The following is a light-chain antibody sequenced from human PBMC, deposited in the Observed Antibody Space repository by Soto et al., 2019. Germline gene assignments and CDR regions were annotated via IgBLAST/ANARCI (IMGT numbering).Light chain of an antibody. CDR1: QDITKY. J-gene: IGKJ1*01. Sequence: DIQMTQSPSSLSASVGDRVTITCQASQDITKYLNWYQQKPGKAPKLLIYDASNLKTRVPSRFSGSGSGTDFTFAISSLQPEDIATYYCQQYDNLPWTFGQGTKVEIK. V-gene: IGKV1-33*01. CDR2: DAS. CDR3: QQYDNLPWT.